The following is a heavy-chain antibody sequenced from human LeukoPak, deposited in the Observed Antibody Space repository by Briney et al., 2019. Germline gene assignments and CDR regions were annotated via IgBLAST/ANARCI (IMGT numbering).Heavy chain of an antibody. J-gene: IGHJ5*02. V-gene: IGHV3-23*01. D-gene: IGHD6-25*01. Sequence: GGSLTLSCAASGFTFSSYAMSWVRQAPGKGLEWVSAISGSGGSTYYADSVKGRFTIFRDNSKNTLYLQMNSLRAEDTAVYYCAKSLLSGWFDPWGQGTLVTVSS. CDR3: AKSLLSGWFDP. CDR1: GFTFSSYA. CDR2: ISGSGGST.